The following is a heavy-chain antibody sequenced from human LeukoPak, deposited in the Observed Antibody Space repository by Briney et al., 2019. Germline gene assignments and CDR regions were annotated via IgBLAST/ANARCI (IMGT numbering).Heavy chain of an antibody. V-gene: IGHV3-23*01. J-gene: IGHJ4*02. D-gene: IGHD3-22*01. CDR3: AKRGVVIRVILVGFHKEAYYFDS. CDR1: RITLSNYG. Sequence: HSGGSLRLSCAVSRITLSNYGMSWVRQGPGKGLEWVAGISDSGGRTNYADSVKGRFTISRDNPKNTLYLQMNSLRAEDTAVYFCAKRGVVIRVILVGFHKEAYYFDSWGQGALVTVSS. CDR2: ISDSGGRT.